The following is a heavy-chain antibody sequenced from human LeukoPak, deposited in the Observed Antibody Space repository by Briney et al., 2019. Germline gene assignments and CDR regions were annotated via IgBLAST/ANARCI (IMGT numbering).Heavy chain of an antibody. D-gene: IGHD6-13*01. J-gene: IGHJ4*02. CDR2: INSDGSST. CDR3: AKDLRSSQVIDY. Sequence: GGSLRLSCAASGFTFSSYWMHWVRQAPGKGLVWVSRINSDGSSTSYADSVKGRFTISRDKAKNTLYLQMNSLRAEDTAVYYCAKDLRSSQVIDYWGQGTLVTVSS. CDR1: GFTFSSYW. V-gene: IGHV3-74*01.